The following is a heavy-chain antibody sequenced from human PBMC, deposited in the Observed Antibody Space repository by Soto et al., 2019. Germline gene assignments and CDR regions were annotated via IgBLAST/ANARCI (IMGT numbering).Heavy chain of an antibody. V-gene: IGHV1-8*01. Sequence: ASVKVSCKASGYTFTSYDINWVRQATGQGLEWMGWMNPNSGNTGYAQKFQGRVTMTRNTSISTAYMELSSLRSEDTAVYYCARGRAPYYDFWSGYYYHYYYMDVWGKGTTVTVSS. CDR1: GYTFTSYD. CDR3: ARGRAPYYDFWSGYYYHYYYMDV. J-gene: IGHJ6*03. CDR2: MNPNSGNT. D-gene: IGHD3-3*01.